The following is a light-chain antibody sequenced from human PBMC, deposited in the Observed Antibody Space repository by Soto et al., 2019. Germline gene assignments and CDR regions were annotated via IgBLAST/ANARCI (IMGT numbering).Light chain of an antibody. CDR3: QQFNDWPRT. Sequence: EIVMTQSPGTLSVSPGERATLSCSASQSVSSNVAWYQQKPGQAPRLLIYGASTRATDIPARFSGSGSGTEFTLTISSLQSEDLAVYYCQQFNDWPRTFGQGTRVEIK. CDR1: QSVSSN. V-gene: IGKV3-15*01. CDR2: GAS. J-gene: IGKJ1*01.